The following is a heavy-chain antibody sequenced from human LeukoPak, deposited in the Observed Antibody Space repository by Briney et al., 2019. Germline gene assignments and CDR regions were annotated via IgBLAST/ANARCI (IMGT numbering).Heavy chain of an antibody. Sequence: SVKVSCKASGGTFSSYAISWVRQAPGQGLEWMGGIIPIFGTANYAQKFQGRVTITADESTSTAYMELSSLRSEDTAVYYCARTMRLYSSGWDAFDIWGQGTMVTVSS. CDR2: IIPIFGTA. V-gene: IGHV1-69*13. J-gene: IGHJ3*02. CDR3: ARTMRLYSSGWDAFDI. D-gene: IGHD6-19*01. CDR1: GGTFSSYA.